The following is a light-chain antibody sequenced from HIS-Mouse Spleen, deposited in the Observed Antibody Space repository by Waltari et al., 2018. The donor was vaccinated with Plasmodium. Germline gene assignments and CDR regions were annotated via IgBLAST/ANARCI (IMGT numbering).Light chain of an antibody. CDR3: QQYDNLPPLFT. Sequence: DIQMTQSPSSLSASVADRVTITCQASQDISNYLNWYQQKTGKAPKLLIYDASNLETGVPSRFSGSGSGTDFTFTISSLQPEDIATYYCQQYDNLPPLFTFGPGTKVDIK. J-gene: IGKJ3*01. CDR1: QDISNY. CDR2: DAS. V-gene: IGKV1-33*01.